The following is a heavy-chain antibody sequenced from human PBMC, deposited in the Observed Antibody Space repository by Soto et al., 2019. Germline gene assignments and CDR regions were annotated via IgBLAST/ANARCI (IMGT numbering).Heavy chain of an antibody. CDR3: ARDRGFGTRLRLDY. J-gene: IGHJ4*02. CDR2: ISSSSSYT. D-gene: IGHD3-10*01. CDR1: GFTFSDYY. V-gene: IGHV3-11*05. Sequence: QVQLVESGGGLVKPGGSLRLSCAASGFTFSDYYMSWIRHAPGKGLEWVSYISSSSSYTNYADSVKGRFTISRDNAKNSLYLQRNSLRAEDTAVYYCARDRGFGTRLRLDYWGQGTLVTVSS.